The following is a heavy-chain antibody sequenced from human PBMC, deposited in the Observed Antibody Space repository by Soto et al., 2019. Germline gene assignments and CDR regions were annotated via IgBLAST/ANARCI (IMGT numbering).Heavy chain of an antibody. Sequence: EVQLVESGGGLVQPGGSLKLSCAASGFTFSGSAMHWVRQASGKGLEWVGRIRSKANSYATAYATSVKGRFTISRDDSKNTAYLQMNSLKTEDTAVYYCTRLLTGTTPIDYWGQGTLVTVSS. J-gene: IGHJ4*02. V-gene: IGHV3-73*02. D-gene: IGHD1-20*01. CDR2: IRSKANSYAT. CDR3: TRLLTGTTPIDY. CDR1: GFTFSGSA.